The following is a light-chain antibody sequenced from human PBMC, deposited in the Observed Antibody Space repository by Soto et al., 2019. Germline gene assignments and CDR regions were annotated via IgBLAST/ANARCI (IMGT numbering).Light chain of an antibody. CDR1: QSVRTY. Sequence: EIVLTQSAFTLSLSPGERATLSCRASQSVRTYLAWYQVKPGQAPRLLIYDASSRASGVPARFSGSGSGTDFTLTISSLEPEDFAVYYCQQRSSWITFGQGTRLEIK. J-gene: IGKJ5*01. CDR3: QQRSSWIT. CDR2: DAS. V-gene: IGKV3-11*01.